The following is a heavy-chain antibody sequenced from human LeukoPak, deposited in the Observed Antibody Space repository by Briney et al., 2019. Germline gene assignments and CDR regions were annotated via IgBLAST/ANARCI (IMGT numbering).Heavy chain of an antibody. V-gene: IGHV3-21*01. CDR1: GFTFSSYT. Sequence: GGSLRLSCAASGFTFSSYTMNWVRRAPGKGLEWVSSISSSSYIYYADSVKGRFTISRDNAKNSVYLQMNSLRVEDMAVYYCARDPGGYSSGGELDVWGKGTTVTVSS. J-gene: IGHJ6*04. D-gene: IGHD6-19*01. CDR2: ISSSSYI. CDR3: ARDPGGYSSGGELDV.